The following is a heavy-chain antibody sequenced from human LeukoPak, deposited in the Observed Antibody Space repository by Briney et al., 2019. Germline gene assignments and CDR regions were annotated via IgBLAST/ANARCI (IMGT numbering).Heavy chain of an antibody. CDR3: ARTTLIGRGVVLTNWFDP. D-gene: IGHD3-10*01. J-gene: IGHJ5*02. V-gene: IGHV4-59*01. CDR1: GGSISSYY. Sequence: SETLSLTCTVSGGSISSYYWSWIRQPPGKGLEWIGYIYYSGSTNYNPSLKSRVTISVDTSKNQFSLKLSSVTAADTAVYYCARTTLIGRGVVLTNWFDPWCQGTLVTVSS. CDR2: IYYSGST.